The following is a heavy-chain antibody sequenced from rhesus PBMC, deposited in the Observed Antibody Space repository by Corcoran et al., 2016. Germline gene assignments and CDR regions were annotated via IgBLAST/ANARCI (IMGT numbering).Heavy chain of an antibody. CDR2: IYGSGGST. J-gene: IGHJ5-1*01. CDR3: AREDSSGWVYNRFDV. V-gene: IGHV4-160*01. CDR1: GGSISSNY. Sequence: QVQLQESGPGLVKPSETLSLTCAVSGGSISSNYLSWIRQPPGKGPEWIGRIYGSGGSTDYNPSLKSRVTISTDTSKNQFSLKLSSVTAADTAVYYCAREDSSGWVYNRFDVWGPGVLVTVSS. D-gene: IGHD6-31*01.